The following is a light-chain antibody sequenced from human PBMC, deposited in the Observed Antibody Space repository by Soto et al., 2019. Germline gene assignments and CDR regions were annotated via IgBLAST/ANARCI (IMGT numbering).Light chain of an antibody. V-gene: IGLV1-40*01. CDR1: SSNIGTGYD. Sequence: VLTQPPSVSWAPGQRVSISCTVSSSNIGTGYDVHWYQQLPGTAPKVLIYGSTNRPSGVPDRFSGSKSGTSASLAITGLQAEDEADYYCQSYDSSLSTYVFGTGTKVTVL. CDR3: QSYDSSLSTYV. J-gene: IGLJ1*01. CDR2: GST.